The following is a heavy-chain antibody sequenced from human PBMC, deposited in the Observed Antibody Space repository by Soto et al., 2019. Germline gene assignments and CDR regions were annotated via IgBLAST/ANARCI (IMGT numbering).Heavy chain of an antibody. J-gene: IGHJ4*02. CDR3: ASITYYYDNSGYRDDY. D-gene: IGHD3-22*01. CDR2: IYSGGST. CDR1: GFTVSTKY. Sequence: GGSLRLSCAASGFTVSTKYMSWVRQAPGKGLEWVSVIYSGGSTYYADSVKGRFTISRDNSKNTLYLQMDSLRAEDTAVYYCASITYYYDNSGYRDDYWGQGTLVTVSS. V-gene: IGHV3-53*01.